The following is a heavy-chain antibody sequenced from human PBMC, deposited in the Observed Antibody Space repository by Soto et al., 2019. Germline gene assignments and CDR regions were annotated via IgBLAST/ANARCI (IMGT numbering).Heavy chain of an antibody. CDR3: ARNMVRGMDV. Sequence: HPGGSLRPSCAAAGFSFSSYGIHWVRQAAGKGLEGVAVIWYDGSNEYYADSVKGRFSISRDNSKSTVYLQMNSLRAEDTAVYYFARNMVRGMDVWGQGTTVTVS. CDR2: IWYDGSNE. D-gene: IGHD3-10*01. CDR1: GFSFSSYG. V-gene: IGHV3-33*01. J-gene: IGHJ6*02.